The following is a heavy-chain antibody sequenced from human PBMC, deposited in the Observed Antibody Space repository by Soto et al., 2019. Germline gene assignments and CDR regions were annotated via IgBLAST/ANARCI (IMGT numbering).Heavy chain of an antibody. D-gene: IGHD1-1*01. CDR1: GGSISSYY. CDR3: ARVERGTATTVVDAFDI. V-gene: IGHV4-59*12. CDR2: IYYSGST. Sequence: SETLSLTCTVSGGSISSYYWSWIRRPPGKGLEWIGYIYYSGSTNYNPSLKSRVTISVDTSKNQFSLKMSFVTAADTALYYCARVERGTATTVVDAFDIWGPGTMVTVSS. J-gene: IGHJ3*02.